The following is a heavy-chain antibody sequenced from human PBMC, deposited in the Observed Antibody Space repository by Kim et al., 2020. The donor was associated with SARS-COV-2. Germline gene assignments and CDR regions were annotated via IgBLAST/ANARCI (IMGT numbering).Heavy chain of an antibody. CDR2: IYYSGST. J-gene: IGHJ4*02. CDR1: GGSISSGDYY. Sequence: SETLSHTCTVSGGSISSGDYYWSWIRQPPGKGLEWIGYIYYSGSTYYNPSLKSRVTISVDTSKNQFSLKLSSVTAADTAVYYCARATNYYGSGSFYFWGQGTLVTVSS. D-gene: IGHD3-10*01. CDR3: ARATNYYGSGSFYF. V-gene: IGHV4-30-4*01.